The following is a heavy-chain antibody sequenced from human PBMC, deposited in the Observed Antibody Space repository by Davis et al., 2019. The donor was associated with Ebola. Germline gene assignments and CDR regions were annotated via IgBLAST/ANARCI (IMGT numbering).Heavy chain of an antibody. CDR1: GFTFSNYW. Sequence: GESLKISCAASGFTFSNYWMSWVRQAPGKGLEWVANIKQDGSEKYYVDSVKGRFTISRDNAKNSLYLQMNSLRAEDTAVYYCAREYGDYYYYYGMDVWGQGTTVTVSS. CDR2: IKQDGSEK. J-gene: IGHJ6*02. V-gene: IGHV3-7*03. D-gene: IGHD4-17*01. CDR3: AREYGDYYYYYGMDV.